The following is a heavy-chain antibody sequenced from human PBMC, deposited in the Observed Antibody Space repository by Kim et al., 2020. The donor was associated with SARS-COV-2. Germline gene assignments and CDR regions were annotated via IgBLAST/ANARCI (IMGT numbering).Heavy chain of an antibody. CDR2: IIPIFGTA. V-gene: IGHV1-69*13. Sequence: SVKVSCKASGGTFSSYAISWVRQAPGQGLEWMGGIIPIFGTANYAQKFQGRVTITADESTSTAYMELSSLRSEDTAVYYCARDPLVDTAMFHYYGMDVWGQGTTVTVSS. D-gene: IGHD5-18*01. CDR3: ARDPLVDTAMFHYYGMDV. J-gene: IGHJ6*02. CDR1: GGTFSSYA.